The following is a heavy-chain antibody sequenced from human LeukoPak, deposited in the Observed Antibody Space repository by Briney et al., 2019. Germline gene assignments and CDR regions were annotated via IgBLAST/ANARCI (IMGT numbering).Heavy chain of an antibody. D-gene: IGHD3-10*01. V-gene: IGHV3-33*01. Sequence: PGRSLRLSCAASGFTFSSYGMHWVRQAPGKGLEWVTAIWYDGVNKYYADSVKGRFTISRDNSKNSLYLQMNSLRAEDTAVYYCARDGVQDMVRGVIIPSYYYGMDVWGQGTTVTVSS. CDR3: ARDGVQDMVRGVIIPSYYYGMDV. J-gene: IGHJ6*02. CDR2: IWYDGVNK. CDR1: GFTFSSYG.